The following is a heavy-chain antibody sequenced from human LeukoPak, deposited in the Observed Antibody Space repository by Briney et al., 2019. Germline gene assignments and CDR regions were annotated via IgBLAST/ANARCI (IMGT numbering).Heavy chain of an antibody. J-gene: IGHJ3*02. CDR1: GFTVSSND. D-gene: IGHD3-10*01. V-gene: IGHV3-53*01. CDR3: ARLLKYYYGSGSYSDAFDI. CDR2: ILSGGST. Sequence: GGSLRLSCAASGFTVSSNDMNWVRQAPGKGLEWVSVILSGGSTYYADSVKGRFTISRDNSKNTLCLQMNTLRAEDTAVYYCARLLKYYYGSGSYSDAFDIWGQGTVVTVSS.